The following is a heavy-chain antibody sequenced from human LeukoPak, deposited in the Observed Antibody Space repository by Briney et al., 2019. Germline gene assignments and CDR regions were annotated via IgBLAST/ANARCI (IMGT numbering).Heavy chain of an antibody. D-gene: IGHD6-19*01. Sequence: VASVRLSCKASGYTFTLYGISWVRQAPGQGLEGMGWLSAYNGNTNYAQKLQGRVIITTDTSTSTAYMERRSLRSDDAAVYYCARAPLERWLHEEIDYWGQGTLVTVSS. V-gene: IGHV1-18*01. CDR1: GYTFTLYG. CDR2: LSAYNGNT. CDR3: ARAPLERWLHEEIDY. J-gene: IGHJ4*02.